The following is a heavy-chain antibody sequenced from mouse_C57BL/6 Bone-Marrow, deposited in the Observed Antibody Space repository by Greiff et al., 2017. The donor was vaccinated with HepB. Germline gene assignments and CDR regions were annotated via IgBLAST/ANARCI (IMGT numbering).Heavy chain of an antibody. D-gene: IGHD1-1*01. CDR3: TTRGSSGPWFAY. V-gene: IGHV14-4*01. J-gene: IGHJ3*01. CDR1: GFNIKDDY. CDR2: IDPENGDT. Sequence: EVQLQQSGAELVRPGASVKLSCTASGFNIKDDYMHWVKQRPEQGLEWIGWIDPENGDTEYASKFQGKATITADKSSNTAYLQLSSLTSEDTAVYYCTTRGSSGPWFAYWGQGTLVTVSA.